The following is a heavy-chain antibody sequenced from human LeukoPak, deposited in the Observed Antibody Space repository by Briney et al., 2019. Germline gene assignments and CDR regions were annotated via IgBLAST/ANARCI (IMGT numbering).Heavy chain of an antibody. D-gene: IGHD3-16*01. V-gene: IGHV4-39*07. J-gene: IGHJ4*02. CDR2: IYHSGKA. CDR1: GGSISSGTYY. Sequence: SETLSLTCTVSGGSISSGTYYWGWIRQPPGKGLEWIVSIYHSGKAYYNQSLMSRVTISVDTSKNQFSLKVSSATAADTAVYYCARDLRGAYMDCFDYWGQGTLVTVSS. CDR3: ARDLRGAYMDCFDY.